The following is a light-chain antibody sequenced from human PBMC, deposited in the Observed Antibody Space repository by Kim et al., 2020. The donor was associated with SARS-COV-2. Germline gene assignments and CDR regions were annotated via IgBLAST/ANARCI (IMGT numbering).Light chain of an antibody. CDR3: QQYNNWQRS. Sequence: SVCPGERATLSCRASQRGGTDLAWYQQTRGQSPRLHIYDASTRATDIPTRFSGSWSGTEFTLTISSLQSEDFAVYYCQQYNNWQRSFGQGTKLEI. CDR1: QRGGTD. V-gene: IGKV3-15*01. J-gene: IGKJ2*03. CDR2: DAS.